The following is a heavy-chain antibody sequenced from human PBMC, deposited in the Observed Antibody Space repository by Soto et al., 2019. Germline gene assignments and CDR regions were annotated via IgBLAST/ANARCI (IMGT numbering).Heavy chain of an antibody. V-gene: IGHV1-69*06. J-gene: IGHJ3*02. CDR2: IIPIFGTA. D-gene: IGHD3-22*01. Sequence: SVKVSCKASGGTFSSYAISCVRQSPVQGLDWMGGIIPIFGTANYAQKFQGRVTITADKSTSTAYMELSSLRSEDTAVYYCASRPRWYDSSGYSGSDDAFGIWGQGTMVTVSS. CDR1: GGTFSSYA. CDR3: ASRPRWYDSSGYSGSDDAFGI.